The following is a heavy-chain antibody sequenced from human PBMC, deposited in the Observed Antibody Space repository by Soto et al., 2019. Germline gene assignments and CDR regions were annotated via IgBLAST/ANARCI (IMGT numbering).Heavy chain of an antibody. Sequence: QVQLQESGPGLVKPSQILSLTCTVSGGAISTGGYYWIWIRQHPGKGMEWIGYIYSSGSTYYNPSLKIRVTISLDTSKNQFSLKLSSVPAAATDVYYCAREWRDYYFDYSCQGTLGSVSS. CDR1: GGAISTGGYY. V-gene: IGHV4-31*03. CDR2: IYSSGST. J-gene: IGHJ4*02. CDR3: AREWRDYYFDY.